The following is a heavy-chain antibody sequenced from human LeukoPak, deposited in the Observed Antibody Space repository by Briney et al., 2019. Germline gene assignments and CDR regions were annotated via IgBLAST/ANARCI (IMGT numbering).Heavy chain of an antibody. J-gene: IGHJ4*02. Sequence: PAASVTVSCKVSGHTLSELTMHWVRQAPGKGLEWMGGFYPENDERIYARKFRGRLTMTEDTSTDTAYMELSSLRSEDTAVYFCATEMTSVVPDYWGQGTLVTVSS. V-gene: IGHV1-24*01. CDR2: FYPENDER. CDR1: GHTLSELT. D-gene: IGHD4-11*01. CDR3: ATEMTSVVPDY.